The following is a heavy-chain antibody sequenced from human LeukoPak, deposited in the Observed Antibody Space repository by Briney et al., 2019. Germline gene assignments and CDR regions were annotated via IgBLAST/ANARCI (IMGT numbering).Heavy chain of an antibody. V-gene: IGHV1-18*01. CDR3: AEDGIRYSSSWYDYDY. J-gene: IGHJ4*02. CDR2: ISAYNGNT. D-gene: IGHD6-13*01. CDR1: GYTFTSSG. Sequence: VASAKVSCKASGYTFTSSGVSWMRQAPGQGLEWMGWISAYNGNTNYAQKLQGRVTMTTDTSTSTAYMELRRLRSDDTAFFFQAEDGIRYSSSWYDYDYWGQGTLVTVSS.